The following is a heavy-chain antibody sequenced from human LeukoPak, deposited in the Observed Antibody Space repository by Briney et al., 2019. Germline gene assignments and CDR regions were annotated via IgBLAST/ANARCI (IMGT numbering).Heavy chain of an antibody. CDR2: ISSSGGTI. J-gene: IGHJ4*02. D-gene: IGHD5-12*01. CDR1: GFTFSSYE. CDR3: ARKQVDSVAMEYYFDY. Sequence: PGGSLRLSCAASGFTFSSYEINWVRQAPVKGLEWVSYISSSGGTIYYADSVKGRFTISRDNAKNSLYLQMNSLRAEDTAVYYCARKQVDSVAMEYYFDYWGQGTLVTVSS. V-gene: IGHV3-48*03.